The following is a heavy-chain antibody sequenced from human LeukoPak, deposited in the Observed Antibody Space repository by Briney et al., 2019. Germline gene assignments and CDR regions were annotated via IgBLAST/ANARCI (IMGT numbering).Heavy chain of an antibody. CDR2: ISAYNGNT. V-gene: IGHV1-18*01. D-gene: IGHD3-22*01. CDR3: ARISPMWYYYDSSGRMGAFDI. CDR1: GYTFTSYG. J-gene: IGHJ3*02. Sequence: EASVKVSCKASGYTFTSYGISWVRQAPGQGLEWMGWISAYNGNTNYAQKLQGRVTMTTDTSTNTAYMELRSLRSDDTAVYYCARISPMWYYYDSSGRMGAFDIWGQGTMVTVSS.